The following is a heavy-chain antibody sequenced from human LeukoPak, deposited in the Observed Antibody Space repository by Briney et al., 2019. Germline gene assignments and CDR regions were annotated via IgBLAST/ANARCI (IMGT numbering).Heavy chain of an antibody. CDR3: AREVVASGIFYFDY. CDR2: IYSGGNT. J-gene: IGHJ4*02. CDR1: GFTFSTYS. V-gene: IGHV3-53*01. Sequence: PGGSLRLSCAASGFTFSTYSMNWVRQAPGKGLEWVSVIYSGGNTYYADSVKGRFTISRDNSKNTVHLQMNSLRAEDTAVYYCAREVVASGIFYFDYWGQGTLVTVSS. D-gene: IGHD3-22*01.